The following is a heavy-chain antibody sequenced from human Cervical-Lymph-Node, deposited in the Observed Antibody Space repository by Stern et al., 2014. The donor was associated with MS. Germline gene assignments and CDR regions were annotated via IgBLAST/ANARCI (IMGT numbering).Heavy chain of an antibody. CDR3: ARQSSTGWSAFDP. V-gene: IGHV5-51*01. J-gene: IGHJ5*02. CDR1: GYSFTSYW. CDR2: VYPGDSDT. D-gene: IGHD6-19*01. Sequence: EVQLVESGAEMKKPGESLKISCKASGYSFTSYWIAWVRQMPGKGLEWMGIVYPGDSDTRYNWAFQGQITISADKSTNTDYLQWNSLQASDSGIYYCARQSSTGWSAFDPWGQGTPVTVSS.